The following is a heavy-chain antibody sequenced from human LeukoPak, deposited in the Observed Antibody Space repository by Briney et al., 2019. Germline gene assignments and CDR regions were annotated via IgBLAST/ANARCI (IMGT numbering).Heavy chain of an antibody. Sequence: SETLSLTCTVSGGSISSDNYYWSWIRQPAGKGLEWIGRIYTSGSTNYNPSLKSRVTISVDTSKNQFSLKLSSVTAADTAVYYCARVRYSSGWYTSNAFDIWGQGTMVTVSS. CDR2: IYTSGST. D-gene: IGHD6-19*01. CDR3: ARVRYSSGWYTSNAFDI. V-gene: IGHV4-61*02. CDR1: GGSISSDNYY. J-gene: IGHJ3*02.